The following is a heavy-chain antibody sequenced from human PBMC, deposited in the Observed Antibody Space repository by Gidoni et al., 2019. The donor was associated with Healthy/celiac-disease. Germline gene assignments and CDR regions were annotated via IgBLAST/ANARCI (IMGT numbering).Heavy chain of an antibody. Sequence: QITLKESGPTLVKPTQTLTLTCTFSGFSPSTSGVGVGWRRQPQGTALEWLALIYWNDDKRYSPSLKSRLTITKDTSKNQVVLTMTNMDPVDTATYYCAHSASDIVVVPAAILGWFDPWGQGTLVTVSS. CDR2: IYWNDDK. V-gene: IGHV2-5*01. D-gene: IGHD2-2*01. J-gene: IGHJ5*02. CDR3: AHSASDIVVVPAAILGWFDP. CDR1: GFSPSTSGVG.